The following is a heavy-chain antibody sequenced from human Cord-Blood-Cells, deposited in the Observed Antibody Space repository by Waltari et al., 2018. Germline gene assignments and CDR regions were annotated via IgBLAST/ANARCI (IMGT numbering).Heavy chain of an antibody. J-gene: IGHJ4*02. Sequence: QVQLVQSGAEVKKPGASVKVSCKASGYTFTGYYMHWVRQAPGQGLEWMGWINPNSGGTNYEQKFQGRVTMTRDTSISTAYMELSRLRSDDTAVYYCARLSNWDPPDYWGQGTLVTVSS. CDR3: ARLSNWDPPDY. V-gene: IGHV1-2*02. D-gene: IGHD7-27*01. CDR1: GYTFTGYY. CDR2: INPNSGGT.